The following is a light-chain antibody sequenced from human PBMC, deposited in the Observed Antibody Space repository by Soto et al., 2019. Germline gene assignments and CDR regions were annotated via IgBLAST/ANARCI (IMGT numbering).Light chain of an antibody. CDR2: AAS. CDR1: QGISSY. Sequence: DIQFTQSPSFLSASVGDRVTITCRASQGISSYLAWYQQKPGKAPKLLIYAASTLQSGVPSRFSGSGSGTEFTLTISSRQPEDFATYYCQQLNSYPRVTFGQGTRLEIK. CDR3: QQLNSYPRVT. V-gene: IGKV1-9*01. J-gene: IGKJ5*01.